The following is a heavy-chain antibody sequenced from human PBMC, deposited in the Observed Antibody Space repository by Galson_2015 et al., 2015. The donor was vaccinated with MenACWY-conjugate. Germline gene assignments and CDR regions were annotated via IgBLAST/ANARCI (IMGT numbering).Heavy chain of an antibody. V-gene: IGHV6-1*01. J-gene: IGHJ4*02. CDR2: TYYRSKWYS. CDR3: VRQQGRTTITAYFDY. CDR1: GDSVSRNSAV. Sequence: CAISGDSVSRNSAVWNWIRQSPSRGLEWLGRTYYRSKWYSDYAVSVKSRIAINADTSKNQFSLQVNSVTPEDTAMYYCVRQQGRTTITAYFDYWGQGTLVTVSS. D-gene: IGHD5-12*01.